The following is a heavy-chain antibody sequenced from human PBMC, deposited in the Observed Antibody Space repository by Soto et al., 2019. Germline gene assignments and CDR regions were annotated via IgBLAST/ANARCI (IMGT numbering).Heavy chain of an antibody. J-gene: IGHJ6*02. Sequence: GVSLRLSCAASGFTFSRFSMHWVRQAPGKGLAWVAVISYDGSNKHFAESVKGRFSISRDDSKNTVYLEMNNLRGDDSAVYYCARDHGMFLSYYYYGMDVWGQGTTVSVSS. CDR2: ISYDGSNK. CDR3: ARDHGMFLSYYYYGMDV. V-gene: IGHV3-30-3*01. D-gene: IGHD3-10*02. CDR1: GFTFSRFS.